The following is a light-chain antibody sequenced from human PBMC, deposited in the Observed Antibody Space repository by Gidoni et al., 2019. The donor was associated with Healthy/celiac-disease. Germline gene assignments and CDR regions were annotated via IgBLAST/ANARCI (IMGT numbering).Light chain of an antibody. CDR3: QQLNSYPWT. V-gene: IGKV1-13*02. CDR1: QGISSA. Sequence: AIQLTQSPSALSASVGDSVTITCRASQGISSALAWYQQKPGKAPKLLIYDASCWESGVPSRFSGSGSGTDFTLTISSLQPEDFATYYCQQLNSYPWTFGQGTKVEIK. J-gene: IGKJ1*01. CDR2: DAS.